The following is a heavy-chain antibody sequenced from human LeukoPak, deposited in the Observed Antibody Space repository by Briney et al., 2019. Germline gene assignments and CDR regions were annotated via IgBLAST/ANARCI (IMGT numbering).Heavy chain of an antibody. CDR3: ARDLNWETY. CDR1: GFTFRNYE. V-gene: IGHV3-48*03. J-gene: IGHJ4*02. D-gene: IGHD7-27*01. Sequence: GGSLRLSCAASGFTFRNYEVNWVRQAPGKGLEWVSSISDSGPTMYYTESVKGRFTISRDNAKNSLYLQMNSLRVEDTAVYYCARDLNWETYWGQGTLVSVSS. CDR2: ISDSGPTM.